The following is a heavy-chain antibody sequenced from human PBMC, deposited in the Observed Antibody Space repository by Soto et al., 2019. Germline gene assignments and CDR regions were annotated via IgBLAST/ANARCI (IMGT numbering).Heavy chain of an antibody. Sequence: QVQLEQSGGGVVQPGRSLRLSCAASGFTFSSNGMHWVRQAPGKGLEWVAVIWYDGSEKYYADSVKGRFTISRDNSKNTLYLQMNSLRAEDTAVYYCARWGYNKKLDYWGQGTLVTVSS. V-gene: IGHV3-33*01. CDR2: IWYDGSEK. D-gene: IGHD1-20*01. J-gene: IGHJ4*02. CDR1: GFTFSSNG. CDR3: ARWGYNKKLDY.